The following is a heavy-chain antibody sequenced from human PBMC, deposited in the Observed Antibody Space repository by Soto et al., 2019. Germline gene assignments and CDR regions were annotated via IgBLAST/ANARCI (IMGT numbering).Heavy chain of an antibody. CDR2: IIPIFGTA. Sequence: QVQLVQSGAEVKKPGSSVKVSCKASAGTFSSYAISWVRQAPGQGLEWMGGIIPIFGTANYAQKFQGRVTITADESTGTAYMEVGRLRSEDTAVYYCTVVVVAAIPFYYYGMAVWGQGTTVTVSS. CDR3: TVVVVAAIPFYYYGMAV. D-gene: IGHD2-15*01. J-gene: IGHJ6*02. CDR1: AGTFSSYA. V-gene: IGHV1-69*12.